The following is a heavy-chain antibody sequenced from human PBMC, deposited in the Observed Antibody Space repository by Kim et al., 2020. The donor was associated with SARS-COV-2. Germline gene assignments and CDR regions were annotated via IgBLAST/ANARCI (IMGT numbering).Heavy chain of an antibody. CDR1: GITFSNAW. CDR2: IKSKTDGGTT. Sequence: GGSLRLSCAASGITFSNAWMSWVRQAPGKGLEWVGRIKSKTDGGTTDYAAPVKGRSTISREDSKDTVYLQMNSLKTEDTAVYYCSTGRDSGSGWLWAGTDYWGQGTLVTVSS. D-gene: IGHD6-19*01. CDR3: STGRDSGSGWLWAGTDY. V-gene: IGHV3-15*01. J-gene: IGHJ4*02.